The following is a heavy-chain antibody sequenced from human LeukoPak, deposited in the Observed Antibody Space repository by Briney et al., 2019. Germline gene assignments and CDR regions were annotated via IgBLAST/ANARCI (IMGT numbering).Heavy chain of an antibody. CDR2: ISSSSSTI. V-gene: IGHV3-11*04. D-gene: IGHD2-21*01. CDR1: GFAFSDYY. J-gene: IGHJ3*02. CDR3: LTIVETDLDAFDI. Sequence: GGSLRLSCAASGFAFSDYYMNWIRQAPGKGLEWVSYISSSSSTIYYADSVKGRFTISRDNAKSTLYLQMNSLRAEDTAVYYCLTIVETDLDAFDIWGQGTKVTVSS.